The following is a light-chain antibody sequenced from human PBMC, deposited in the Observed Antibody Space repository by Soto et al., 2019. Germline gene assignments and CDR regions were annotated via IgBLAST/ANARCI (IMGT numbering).Light chain of an antibody. J-gene: IGKJ1*01. CDR2: GAS. CDR1: QSVSNSQ. V-gene: IGKV3-20*01. Sequence: EIVLTQSPGTLSLSPGERATLSCRASQSVSNSQLAWYQQKPGQAPRLLMYGASNRATGIPDRFSGSGSGTDFILTISRLEPEDFAVYYCQQYSSSPQTFGQGTKVDIK. CDR3: QQYSSSPQT.